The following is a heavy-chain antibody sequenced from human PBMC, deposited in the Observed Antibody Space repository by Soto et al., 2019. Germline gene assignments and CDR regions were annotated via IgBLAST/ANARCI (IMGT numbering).Heavy chain of an antibody. J-gene: IGHJ4*02. CDR2: ISSGGGSP. Sequence: GGSLRLCCAASGFTFSDYAMSWVRQAPGKGLEWVSAISSGGGSPYYADSVKGRFTISRNNSQSTLFLQMNSLRAGDAAVYYCVKGVGRIVPRHFDCWGQGTLVTVSS. CDR3: VKGVGRIVPRHFDC. CDR1: GFTFSDYA. D-gene: IGHD2-2*01. V-gene: IGHV3-23*01.